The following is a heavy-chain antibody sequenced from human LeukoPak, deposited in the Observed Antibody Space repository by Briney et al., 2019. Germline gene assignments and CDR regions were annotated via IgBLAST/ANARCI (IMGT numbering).Heavy chain of an antibody. CDR1: GYTFTGYY. CDR3: ARGRAGRYCSSTSCYNWFDP. CDR2: INPNSGGT. J-gene: IGHJ5*02. V-gene: IGHV1-2*02. Sequence: AASVKVSCKASGYTFTGYYMHWVRQAPGQGLEWMGWINPNSGGTNYAQKFQGRVTMTRDTSISTAYVELSRLRSDDTAVYYCARGRAGRYCSSTSCYNWFDPWGQGTLVTVSS. D-gene: IGHD2-2*01.